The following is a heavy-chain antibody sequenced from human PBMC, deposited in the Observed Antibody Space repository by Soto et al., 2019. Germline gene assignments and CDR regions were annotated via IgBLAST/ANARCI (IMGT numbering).Heavy chain of an antibody. CDR1: GDSLTSGDYY. CDR3: ARDWQLPGCFDS. J-gene: IGHJ4*02. CDR2: MHYRGTT. Sequence: SETLSLTCNVSGDSLTSGDYYWSWIRQDPRRGLEWMGSMHYRGTTFYNPSLKSRLRISVDTSRSQFSLRLSSVTAADTALYYCARDWQLPGCFDSWGQGILVTVSS. V-gene: IGHV4-31*03. D-gene: IGHD1-1*01.